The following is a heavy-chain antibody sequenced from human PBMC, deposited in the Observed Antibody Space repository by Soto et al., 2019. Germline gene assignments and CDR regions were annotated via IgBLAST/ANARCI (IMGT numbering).Heavy chain of an antibody. J-gene: IGHJ4*02. V-gene: IGHV4-34*01. CDR1: DGSFSGYY. CDR2: INHSGST. D-gene: IGHD5-18*01. CDR3: ARALGYTYGHLPIDY. Sequence: SKTLSLTSAVYDGSFSGYYWCCIRQPPGKGLEWIGEINHSGSTNYNPSLKSRVTISVDRSKNQFSLNLSSVTAADTALYYCARALGYTYGHLPIDYWGQGTLVTVS.